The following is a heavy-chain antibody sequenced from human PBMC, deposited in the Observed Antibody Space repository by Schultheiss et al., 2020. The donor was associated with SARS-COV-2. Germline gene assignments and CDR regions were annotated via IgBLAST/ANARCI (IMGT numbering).Heavy chain of an antibody. CDR1: GFTFSSYG. V-gene: IGHV3-30*18. D-gene: IGHD2-2*01. J-gene: IGHJ4*02. CDR2: ISYDGSNK. CDR3: AKFPASCSSTSCNVFDY. Sequence: GGSLRLSCAASGFTFSSYGMHWVRQAPGKGLEWVAVISYDGSNKYYADSVKGRFTISRDNSKNTLYLQMNSLRAEDTALYYCAKFPASCSSTSCNVFDYWGQGTLVTVSS.